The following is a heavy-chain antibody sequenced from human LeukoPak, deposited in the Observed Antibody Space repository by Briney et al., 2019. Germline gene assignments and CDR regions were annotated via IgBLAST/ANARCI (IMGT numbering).Heavy chain of an antibody. CDR3: ARDQSDESSGFYTNWFDP. Sequence: PSKTLSLTCTVSGGSISSSSYYWDWIRQPPGKGLEWIGSIYYSGSTYYNPSLKSRVTISVDTSKNQFSLNLGSVTAADTAVYYCARDQSDESSGFYTNWFDPWGQGTLVTVSS. CDR1: GGSISSSSYY. CDR2: IYYSGST. D-gene: IGHD3-22*01. J-gene: IGHJ5*02. V-gene: IGHV4-39*07.